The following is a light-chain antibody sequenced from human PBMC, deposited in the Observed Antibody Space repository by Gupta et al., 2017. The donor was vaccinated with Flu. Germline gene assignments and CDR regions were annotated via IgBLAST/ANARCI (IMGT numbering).Light chain of an antibody. CDR2: QDN. CDR3: QAWDSYSAV. J-gene: IGLJ3*02. CDR1: ELEKYF. Sequence: SFELTQPPSVTVPPGQTVSISCSGSELEKYFACWYQQKPGQSPVLVIYQDNKRPSGTPERFSASNSGNTATLTISGTQAMDEADYYCQAWDSYSAVFGGGTRLTVL. V-gene: IGLV3-1*01.